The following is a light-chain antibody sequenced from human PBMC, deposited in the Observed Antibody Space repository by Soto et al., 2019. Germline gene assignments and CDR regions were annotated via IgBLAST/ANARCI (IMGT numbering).Light chain of an antibody. V-gene: IGLV2-14*03. J-gene: IGLJ2*01. Sequence: QSALTQPASVSGSPGQSITISCTGTSSDIGAYNYVSWYQQHPGKAPKLMIYDVSNRPSGVSNRFSGSKSGNTASLTISGLQADDEADYYCSSYTRSTALVAFGGGNKLTVL. CDR2: DVS. CDR3: SSYTRSTALVA. CDR1: SSDIGAYNY.